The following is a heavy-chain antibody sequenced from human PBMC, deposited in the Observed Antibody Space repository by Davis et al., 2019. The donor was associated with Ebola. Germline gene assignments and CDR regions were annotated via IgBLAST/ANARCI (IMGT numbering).Heavy chain of an antibody. CDR3: ARVSYDSSGYYLQYYFDY. V-gene: IGHV1-18*01. CDR1: GYIFSIYG. Sequence: AASVKVSCKASGYIFSIYGISWVRQAPGQGLEWMGWITAHNGNTKYAQKLQGRVTMTTDTSTSTAYMELSSLRSEDTAVYYCARVSYDSSGYYLQYYFDYWGQGTLVTVSS. CDR2: ITAHNGNT. D-gene: IGHD3-22*01. J-gene: IGHJ4*02.